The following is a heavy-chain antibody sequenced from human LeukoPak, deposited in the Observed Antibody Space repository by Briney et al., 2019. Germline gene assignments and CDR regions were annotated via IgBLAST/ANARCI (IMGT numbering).Heavy chain of an antibody. CDR2: IIPILGIA. CDR3: AREGGALVVPAAIVATGPLDY. J-gene: IGHJ4*02. CDR1: GGTFSSYA. V-gene: IGHV1-69*04. D-gene: IGHD2-2*02. Sequence: SVKVSCKASGGTFSSYAISWVRQAPGQGLEWMGRIIPILGIANYAQEFQGRVTIAADKSTSTAYMELSSLRSEDTAVYYCAREGGALVVPAAIVATGPLDYWGQGTLVTVSS.